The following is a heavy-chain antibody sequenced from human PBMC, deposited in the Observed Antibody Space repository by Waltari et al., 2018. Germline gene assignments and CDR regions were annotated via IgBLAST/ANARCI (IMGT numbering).Heavy chain of an antibody. CDR3: VRGSGGYSWFDP. Sequence: QVQLVQSGAEVKKPGASVKVSCKASGYIFTDYYRPWVRQAPGRGLAWVGRFNPDSGGTNYAQKFQGRVTMTTDTSITTAYMELSRLTSDDTALYYCVRGSGGYSWFDPWGQGTLLTVSS. CDR2: FNPDSGGT. D-gene: IGHD3-10*01. V-gene: IGHV1-2*06. CDR1: GYIFTDYY. J-gene: IGHJ5*02.